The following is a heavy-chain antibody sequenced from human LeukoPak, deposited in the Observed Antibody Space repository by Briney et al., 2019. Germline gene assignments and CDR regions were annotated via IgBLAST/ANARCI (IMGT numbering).Heavy chain of an antibody. V-gene: IGHV5-51*01. D-gene: IGHD6-13*01. CDR2: IYPGDSDT. CDR3: ARGFLSSQRDAFDI. Sequence: RGESLQISCQGSGYIFTSYWIGWVRQLPGKGLEWMGIIYPGDSDTRYSPSFQGQVTISADKSISTAYLQWSSLKASDTAMYYCARGFLSSQRDAFDIWGQGTMVTVSS. J-gene: IGHJ3*02. CDR1: GYIFTSYW.